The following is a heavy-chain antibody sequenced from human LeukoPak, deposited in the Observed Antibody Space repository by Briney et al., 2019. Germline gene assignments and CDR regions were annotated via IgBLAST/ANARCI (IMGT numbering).Heavy chain of an antibody. CDR2: IYYSGST. Sequence: PSETLSLTCTVSGGSISSYYWSWIRQPPGKGLEWIGYIYYSGSTNYNPSLKSRVTISVDTSKNQLSLKLSSVTAADTAVYYCASLSGYASFNYYYYYGMDVWGKGTTVTVSS. D-gene: IGHD5-12*01. CDR1: GGSISSYY. V-gene: IGHV4-59*01. J-gene: IGHJ6*04. CDR3: ASLSGYASFNYYYYYGMDV.